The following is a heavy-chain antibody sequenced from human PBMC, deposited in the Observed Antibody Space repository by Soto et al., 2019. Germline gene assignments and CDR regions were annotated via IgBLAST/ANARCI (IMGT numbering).Heavy chain of an antibody. CDR1: GGSISSGGYY. CDR2: IYYSGST. J-gene: IGHJ5*02. CDR3: ARDGPYPGYCSSTSCRGGWFDT. D-gene: IGHD2-2*01. Sequence: SETLSLTCTVSGGSISSGGYYWSWIRQHPGKGLEWIGYIYYSGSTYYNPSLKSRVTISVDTSKNQFSLKLSSVTAADTAVYYCARDGPYPGYCSSTSCRGGWFDTWGQGTLVTVSS. V-gene: IGHV4-31*03.